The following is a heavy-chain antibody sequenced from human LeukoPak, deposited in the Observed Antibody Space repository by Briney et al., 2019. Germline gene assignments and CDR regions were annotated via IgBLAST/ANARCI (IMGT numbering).Heavy chain of an antibody. J-gene: IGHJ1*01. CDR2: INTGNGNT. Sequence: ASVKVSCKASGYTFTNYGMHWVRQAPRQSLEWMGWINTGNGNTKSSQKFQDRVTLTRDTSASTAYMELNSLSSEDTAVYFCARVPLHDASGHYYSHWGQGTLVTVSS. V-gene: IGHV1-3*04. D-gene: IGHD3-22*01. CDR1: GYTFTNYG. CDR3: ARVPLHDASGHYYSH.